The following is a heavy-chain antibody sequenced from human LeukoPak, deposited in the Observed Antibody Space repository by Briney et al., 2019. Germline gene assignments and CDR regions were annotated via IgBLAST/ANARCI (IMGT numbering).Heavy chain of an antibody. CDR1: GFTVSSNY. CDR3: AREENESSSWRNY. Sequence: GGSLRLSCAASGFTVSSNYMSWVRQAPGKGLEWVSVIYSGGSTYYADSVKGRFTTSRDNSKNTLYLQMNSLRAEDTAVYYCAREENESSSWRNYWGQGTLVTVSS. V-gene: IGHV3-66*01. J-gene: IGHJ4*02. CDR2: IYSGGST. D-gene: IGHD6-13*01.